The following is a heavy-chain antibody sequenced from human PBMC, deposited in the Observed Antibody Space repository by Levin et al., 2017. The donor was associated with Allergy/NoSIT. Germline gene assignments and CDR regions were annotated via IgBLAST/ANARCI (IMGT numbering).Heavy chain of an antibody. CDR2: ISIYNDNT. D-gene: IGHD5-12*01. CDR1: GYTFTNYG. J-gene: IGHJ4*02. CDR3: ARDLESGYDPLFDY. V-gene: IGHV1-18*01. Sequence: ASVKVSCKASGYTFTNYGISWVRQAPGQGLEWMGWISIYNDNTKYAQKFQDRVTMTTDTSTSTAYMELRTLRSDDTAVYYCARDLESGYDPLFDYWGQGTLVTVSS.